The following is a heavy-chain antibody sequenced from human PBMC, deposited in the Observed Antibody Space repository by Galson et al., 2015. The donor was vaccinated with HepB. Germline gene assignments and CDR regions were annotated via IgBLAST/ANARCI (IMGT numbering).Heavy chain of an antibody. CDR1: GGSISSSSYY. Sequence: ETLSLTCTVSGGSISSSSYYWGWIRQPPGKGLEWIGSIYYSGSTYYNPSLKSRVTISVDTSKNQFSLKLSSVTAADTAVYYCASFTIFGVVQDWGQGTLVTVSS. V-gene: IGHV4-39*01. D-gene: IGHD3-3*01. CDR2: IYYSGST. J-gene: IGHJ4*02. CDR3: ASFTIFGVVQD.